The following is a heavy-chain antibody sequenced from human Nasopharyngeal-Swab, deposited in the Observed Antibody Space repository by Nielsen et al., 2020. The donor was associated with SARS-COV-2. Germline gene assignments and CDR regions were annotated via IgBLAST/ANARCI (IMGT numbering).Heavy chain of an antibody. Sequence: GESLKISCAASGFTFSSYGMHWVRQAPGKGLEWVAVIWYDGSNKYYADSVKGRFTISRDNSKNTLYLQMNSLRAEDTAVYYCATTRGYSSNDAFDIWGQGTMVTVSS. CDR1: GFTFSSYG. D-gene: IGHD5-18*01. V-gene: IGHV3-33*01. J-gene: IGHJ3*02. CDR2: IWYDGSNK. CDR3: ATTRGYSSNDAFDI.